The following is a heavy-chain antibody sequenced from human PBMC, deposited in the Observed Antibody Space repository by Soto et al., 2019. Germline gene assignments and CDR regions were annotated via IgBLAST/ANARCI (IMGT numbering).Heavy chain of an antibody. D-gene: IGHD3-10*01. CDR1: GYSFTSYW. CDR3: AREISVSGGERRLDS. V-gene: IGHV5-51*01. CDR2: IYPGDSDT. J-gene: IGHJ4*02. Sequence: GESLKISCKGSGYSFTSYWIGWVRQMPGKGLEWMGIIYPGDSDTRYSPSFQGQVTISADKSISTAYLQWSSLRPEDTAVYYCAREISVSGGERRLDSWGQGTLVTVSS.